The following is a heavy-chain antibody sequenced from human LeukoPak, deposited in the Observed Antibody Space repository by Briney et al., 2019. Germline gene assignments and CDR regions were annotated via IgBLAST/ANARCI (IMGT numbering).Heavy chain of an antibody. Sequence: KPSETLSLTCTVSGGSISSSSYYWGWIRQPPGKGLEWIGSIYYGGSTYYNPSLKSRVTISVDTSKNQFSLKLSSVTAADTAVYYCARSVLAAAGRFDYWGQGTLVTVSS. V-gene: IGHV4-39*01. CDR2: IYYGGST. CDR3: ARSVLAAAGRFDY. D-gene: IGHD6-13*01. J-gene: IGHJ4*02. CDR1: GGSISSSSYY.